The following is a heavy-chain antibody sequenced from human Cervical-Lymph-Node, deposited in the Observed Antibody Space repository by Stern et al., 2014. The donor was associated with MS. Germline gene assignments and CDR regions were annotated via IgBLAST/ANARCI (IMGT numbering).Heavy chain of an antibody. J-gene: IGHJ6*02. V-gene: IGHV1-2*02. CDR1: GYIFTGYY. D-gene: IGHD3-3*01. CDR2: INPNTGGS. Sequence: VQLVESGAEVKKPGASVKVSCKTSGYIFTGYYIHWVRQAPGQGLEWMAWINPNTGGSKYAQKLQGRVTMSRDTSISTAYVELSSLTSDDTAVYYCARAQRGITIFGVVTDYYYLGMDVWGQGTTVTVSS. CDR3: ARAQRGITIFGVVTDYYYLGMDV.